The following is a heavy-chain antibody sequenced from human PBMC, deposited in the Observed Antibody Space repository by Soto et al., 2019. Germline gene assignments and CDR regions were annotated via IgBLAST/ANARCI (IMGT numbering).Heavy chain of an antibody. CDR1: GGSISSYY. J-gene: IGHJ4*02. CDR2: IYYSGST. CDR3: ARSPRGYSPTFDY. Sequence: PSETLSLTCTVSGGSISSYYWSWIRQPPGKGLEWIGYIYYSGSTNYNPSLKSRVTISVDTSKNQFSLKLSSVTAADTAVYYCARSPRGYSPTFDYWGQGTLVTVSS. V-gene: IGHV4-59*01. D-gene: IGHD5-18*01.